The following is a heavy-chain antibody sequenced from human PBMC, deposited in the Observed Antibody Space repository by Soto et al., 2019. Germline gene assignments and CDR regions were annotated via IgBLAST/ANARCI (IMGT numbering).Heavy chain of an antibody. J-gene: IGHJ4*02. V-gene: IGHV4-39*01. CDR3: GRRVRGRQLMRDN. CDR2: IYFSGST. Sequence: SETLSLTCTVSGGSISGYYWGWIRQPPGKGLEWIGSIYFSGSTHYNVSLTSRVTISVDTSRNQFSLKLSSVTATDTAVYYCGRRVRGRQLMRDNWGQGSLLTVS. D-gene: IGHD2-2*01. CDR1: GGSISGYY.